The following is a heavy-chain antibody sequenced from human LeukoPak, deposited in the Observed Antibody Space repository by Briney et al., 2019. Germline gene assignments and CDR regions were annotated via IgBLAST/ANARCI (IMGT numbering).Heavy chain of an antibody. CDR1: GGXXXGYY. V-gene: IGHV4-34*01. Sequence: XTLSLTXAXYGGXXXGYYWSWIRQPPGKGLEWIGEINHSGSTNYNPSLKSRVTISVDTSKNQFSLKLSSVTAADTAVYYCARDSRSESQLRFLEWLKLYYGMDVWGQGTTVTVSS. CDR2: INHSGST. CDR3: ARDSRSESQLRFLEWLKLYYGMDV. D-gene: IGHD3-3*01. J-gene: IGHJ6*02.